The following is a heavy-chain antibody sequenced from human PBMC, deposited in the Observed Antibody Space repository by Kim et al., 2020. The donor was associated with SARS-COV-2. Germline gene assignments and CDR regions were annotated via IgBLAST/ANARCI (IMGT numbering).Heavy chain of an antibody. CDR3: ARLVASGESGHSPYYMDA. CDR2: ISSKSRNYAT. V-gene: IGHV3-73*01. Sequence: GGSLRLSCATSGFDFSGSVIHWVRQASGQGLEWIGRISSKSRNYATGYAATVRGRFTLSRDDANKTAFLQMNSLRVEDTAVYYCARLVASGESGHSPYYMDAWGKGTTVTVSS. CDR1: GFDFSGSV. D-gene: IGHD3-10*01. J-gene: IGHJ6*03.